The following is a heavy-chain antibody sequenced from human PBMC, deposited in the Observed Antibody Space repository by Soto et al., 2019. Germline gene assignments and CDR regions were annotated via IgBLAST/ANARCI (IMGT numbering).Heavy chain of an antibody. CDR1: GFTFSNAW. Sequence: LRLSCAASGFTFSNAWMNWVRQAPGKGLEWVSAISGSGGSTYYADSVKGRFTISRDNSKNTLCLQMNSLRAEDTAVYYCAREGIIVVVPAAMRVFDYWGQGTLVTVSS. CDR3: AREGIIVVVPAAMRVFDY. V-gene: IGHV3-23*01. CDR2: ISGSGGST. D-gene: IGHD2-2*01. J-gene: IGHJ4*02.